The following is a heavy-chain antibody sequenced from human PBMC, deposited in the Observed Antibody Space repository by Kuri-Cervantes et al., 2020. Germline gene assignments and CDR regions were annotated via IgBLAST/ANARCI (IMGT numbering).Heavy chain of an antibody. J-gene: IGHJ4*02. Sequence: GSLRLSCTVSGGSVSSGSYYWSWIRQPPGEGLEWIGYIYYSGSTNYNPSLKSRVTISVDTSKNQFSLKLSSVTAADTAVYYCGRLRRDGYNFAYFDYWGQGTMVTVSS. V-gene: IGHV4-61*01. CDR2: IYYSGST. D-gene: IGHD5-24*01. CDR1: GGSVSSGSYY. CDR3: GRLRRDGYNFAYFDY.